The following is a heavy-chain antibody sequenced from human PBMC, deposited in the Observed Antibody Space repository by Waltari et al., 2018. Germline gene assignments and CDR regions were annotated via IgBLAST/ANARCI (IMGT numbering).Heavy chain of an antibody. CDR3: AREDVDTAMPY. J-gene: IGHJ4*02. CDR2: IYYSGST. D-gene: IGHD5-18*01. V-gene: IGHV4-31*03. Sequence: QVQLQESGPGLVKPSQTLSITCTVSGGSISSGGYYWSWIRQHPGKGLEWIGYIYYSGSTNYNPSLKSRVTISVDTSKNQFSLKLSSVTAADTAVYYCAREDVDTAMPYWGQGTLVTVSS. CDR1: GGSISSGGYY.